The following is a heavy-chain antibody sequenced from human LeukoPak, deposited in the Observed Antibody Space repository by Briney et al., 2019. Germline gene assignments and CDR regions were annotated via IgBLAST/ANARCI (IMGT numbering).Heavy chain of an antibody. D-gene: IGHD2-2*01. J-gene: IGHJ4*02. CDR3: VRDIGQLRSGY. Sequence: SETLSLTCVVSGYSISTDYFWGWIRQPPGKGREWIGTISHSGTTFYKPSLKTRITISLDTSKNQFSLKVNSVTAADTAVYYCVRDIGQLRSGYWGQGALVTVSS. V-gene: IGHV4-38-2*02. CDR1: GYSISTDYF. CDR2: ISHSGTT.